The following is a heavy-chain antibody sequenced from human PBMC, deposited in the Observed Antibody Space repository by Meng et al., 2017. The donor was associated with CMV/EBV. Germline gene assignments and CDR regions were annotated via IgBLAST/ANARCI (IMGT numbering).Heavy chain of an antibody. Sequence: GESLKISCAASGFTFTDAWMSWVRQAPGKGLEWVGRIKSRTRGGTTAIATPVKDRFTISRDDSKNTLYLQMKSLKTEDTAVYYCTTGFGVFLQNNWFDPWGQGTLVTVSS. V-gene: IGHV3-15*01. J-gene: IGHJ5*02. CDR1: GFTFTDAW. D-gene: IGHD3-3*01. CDR2: IKSRTRGGTT. CDR3: TTGFGVFLQNNWFDP.